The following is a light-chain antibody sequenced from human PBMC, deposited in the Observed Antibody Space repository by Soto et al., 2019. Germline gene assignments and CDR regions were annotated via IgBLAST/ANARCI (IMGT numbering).Light chain of an antibody. CDR1: QSVSSSY. V-gene: IGKV3-20*01. Sequence: EIVLTQSPGTLSLSPGERATLSCRASQSVSSSYLACYQQKPGQAPRLLIYGAFSKATGIPDRCSGSGSGTDFTVTISSLEPEDFAVYYCQQYCSFGAFGHGTKLEIK. CDR2: GAF. CDR3: QQYCSFGA. J-gene: IGKJ2*01.